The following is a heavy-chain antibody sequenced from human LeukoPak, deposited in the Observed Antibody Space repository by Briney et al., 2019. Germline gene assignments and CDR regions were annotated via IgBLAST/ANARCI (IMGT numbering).Heavy chain of an antibody. J-gene: IGHJ4*02. CDR3: ARAPSGSGWIDYFDY. Sequence: SGVSLRLSCAASGFTVSSNYMSWVRQAPGKGLEWVSVIYSGGSTYYADSVKGRFTISRDNSKNTLYLRMNSLRAEDTAVYYCARAPSGSGWIDYFDYWGQGTLVTVSS. CDR2: IYSGGST. CDR1: GFTVSSNY. D-gene: IGHD6-19*01. V-gene: IGHV3-53*01.